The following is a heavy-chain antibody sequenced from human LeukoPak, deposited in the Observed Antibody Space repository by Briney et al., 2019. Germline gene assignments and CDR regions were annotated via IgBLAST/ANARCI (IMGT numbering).Heavy chain of an antibody. V-gene: IGHV3-9*01. D-gene: IGHD3-22*01. Sequence: GGSLRLSCAASGFTFDGYAMHWVRQAPGKGLEWVSGISWNSGSIGYADSVKGRFTISRDNAKNSLYLQMNSLRAEDTALYYCAKDPTYDSSGYYPYYFDYWGQGTLVTVSS. CDR1: GFTFDGYA. J-gene: IGHJ4*02. CDR3: AKDPTYDSSGYYPYYFDY. CDR2: ISWNSGSI.